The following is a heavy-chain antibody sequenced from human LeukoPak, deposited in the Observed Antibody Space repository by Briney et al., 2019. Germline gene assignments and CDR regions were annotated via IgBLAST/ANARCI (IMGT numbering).Heavy chain of an antibody. CDR3: AKDQSGSRL. J-gene: IGHJ4*02. CDR2: ITGSGDST. Sequence: GGSLRLSCTASGFTFSSYAMSWVRQAPGKGLEWVSTITGSGDSTYYADSVKGRFTISRGNSKNTLYLQMKSLRVEDTAVYYCAKDQSGSRLWGQGTLVTVSS. V-gene: IGHV3-23*01. CDR1: GFTFSSYA. D-gene: IGHD1-26*01.